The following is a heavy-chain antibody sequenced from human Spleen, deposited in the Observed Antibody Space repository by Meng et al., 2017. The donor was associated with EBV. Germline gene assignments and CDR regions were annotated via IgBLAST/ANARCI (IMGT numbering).Heavy chain of an antibody. CDR1: GGSINSGGYY. Sequence: QVWPQGAGPRMVKPSTPLALPVAASGGSINSGGYYWRWIRQPPGKGLEWIGYIYYSGSTYYNPSLKSRVTISVDTSKNQFSLKLSSVTAADTAVYYCAREGGRRVDYWGQGTLVTVSS. CDR2: IYYSGST. J-gene: IGHJ4*02. D-gene: IGHD3-16*01. V-gene: IGHV4-30-4*01. CDR3: AREGGRRVDY.